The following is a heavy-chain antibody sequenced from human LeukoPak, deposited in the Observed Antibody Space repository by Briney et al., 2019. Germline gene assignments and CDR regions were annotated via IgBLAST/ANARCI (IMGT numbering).Heavy chain of an antibody. CDR3: ARDRDNLYWYYGMDV. J-gene: IGHJ6*02. D-gene: IGHD1-1*01. Sequence: GGSLILSCAASGFTFSDYEMNWVRQAPGKGLEWVSYISRSGSDIYYGDSVRGRFTVSKDNAKNSLYLQMNSLRAEDTAIYYCARDRDNLYWYYGMDVWGQGTTVTVSS. CDR1: GFTFSDYE. CDR2: ISRSGSDI. V-gene: IGHV3-48*03.